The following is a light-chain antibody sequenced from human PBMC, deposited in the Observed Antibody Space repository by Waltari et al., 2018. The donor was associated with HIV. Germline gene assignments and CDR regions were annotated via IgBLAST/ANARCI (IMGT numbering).Light chain of an antibody. J-gene: IGKJ1*01. V-gene: IGKV3-15*01. CDR3: QQYHNWPRT. CDR2: GAS. CDR1: QTVSRN. Sequence: IVMTQSPAPLSVSPGEKVTLSCRASQTVSRNLAWYQQKPGQAPGLLIYGASTRAAGIPARFSGSGAGREFTLSISSLQSEDFAVYYCQQYHNWPRTFGQGTKVEI.